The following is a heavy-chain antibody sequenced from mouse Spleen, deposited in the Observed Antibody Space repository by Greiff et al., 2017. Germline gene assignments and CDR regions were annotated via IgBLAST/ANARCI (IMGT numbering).Heavy chain of an antibody. V-gene: IGHV1-64*01. D-gene: IGHD2-2*01. CDR1: GYTFTSYW. J-gene: IGHJ2*01. CDR3: ARSAIYGYYFDY. Sequence: QVQLQQSGAELVKPGASVKLSCKASGYTFTSYWMHWVKQRPGQGLEWIGMIHPNSGSTNYNEKFKSKATLTVDKSSSTAYMQLSSLTSEDSAVYYCARSAIYGYYFDYWGQGTTLTVSS. CDR2: IHPNSGST.